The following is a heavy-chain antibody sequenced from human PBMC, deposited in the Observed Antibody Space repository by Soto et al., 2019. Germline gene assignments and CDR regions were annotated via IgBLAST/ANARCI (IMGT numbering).Heavy chain of an antibody. V-gene: IGHV1-18*01. CDR2: ISAYNGNT. CDR1: GYTFTIYG. Sequence: ASVKVSCKASGYTFTIYGIIWVRQAPGQGLEWMGWISAYNGNTNYAQKLQGRVTMTTDTSTSTAYMELSSLRSEDTAVYYCARAEADDAFDIWGQGTMVTVSS. J-gene: IGHJ3*02. CDR3: ARAEADDAFDI.